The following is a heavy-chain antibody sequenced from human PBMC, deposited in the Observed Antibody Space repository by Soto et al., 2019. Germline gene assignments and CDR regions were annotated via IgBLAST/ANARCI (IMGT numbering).Heavy chain of an antibody. V-gene: IGHV1-8*01. CDR1: GYAFSNNY. J-gene: IGHJ5*02. CDR3: ARMAKSGTVNGFDP. Sequence: SVNVSCKASGYAFSNNYLSWVRQGTGQGREWIGWMNPNSGNGGYAHKFQGRVNMTRDTSTRTAYMELISLTSDDTAIYYCARMAKSGTVNGFDPWGQGTLVTVSS. CDR2: MNPNSGNG.